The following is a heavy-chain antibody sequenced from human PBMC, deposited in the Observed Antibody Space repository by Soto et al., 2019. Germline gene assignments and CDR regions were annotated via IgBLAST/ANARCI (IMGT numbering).Heavy chain of an antibody. CDR2: ISAYNGNT. Sequence: QVQLVQSGAEVKKPGASVKVSCKASGYTFTSKGIRWGHRAPGQGLERLGWISAYNGNTNYAQKLQGRVTMTTDTSTSTAYMELRSLRSDDTAVYYCAMNGWYSSSSSYAFDIWGQGTMVTVSS. D-gene: IGHD6-6*01. CDR1: GYTFTSKG. J-gene: IGHJ3*02. CDR3: AMNGWYSSSSSYAFDI. V-gene: IGHV1-18*01.